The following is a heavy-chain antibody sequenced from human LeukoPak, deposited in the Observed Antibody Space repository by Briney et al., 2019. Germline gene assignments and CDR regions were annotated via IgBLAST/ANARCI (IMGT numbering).Heavy chain of an antibody. D-gene: IGHD2-2*01. CDR2: IYLGDYDT. Sequence: GESLETYCQGSGYGATNYWLGWVRQLPEKGLEWMGVIYLGDYDTTYSPSFQGQVTISADKSISTAYLQWSSLKASDTAMYYCARRDGYCSSTSCYADYYYGMDVWGQGTTVTVSS. V-gene: IGHV5-51*01. CDR3: ARRDGYCSSTSCYADYYYGMDV. J-gene: IGHJ6*02. CDR1: GYGATNYW.